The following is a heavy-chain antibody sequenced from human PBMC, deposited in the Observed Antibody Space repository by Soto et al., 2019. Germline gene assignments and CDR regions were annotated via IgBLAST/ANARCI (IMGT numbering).Heavy chain of an antibody. D-gene: IGHD3-10*01. CDR2: IDNAGTDS. CDR3: SRGWFGPDV. Sequence: EVQLVESGGGLVQPGGSLRLSCAASGFTLSGRSMHWVRQAPGKGLVWVSGIDNAGTDSTYADSVKGRFTSSRDNAKNMLYLQMNSLRVEDASVSYCSRGWFGPDVWGKGTTVTVSS. CDR1: GFTLSGRS. J-gene: IGHJ6*04. V-gene: IGHV3-74*01.